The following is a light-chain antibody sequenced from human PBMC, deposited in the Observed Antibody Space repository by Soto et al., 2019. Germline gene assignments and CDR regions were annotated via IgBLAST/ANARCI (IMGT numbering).Light chain of an antibody. J-gene: IGKJ4*01. CDR1: QSISGY. Sequence: DIQMTQSPSSLSASVRDRVTITCRASQSISGYLNWYQQKPGKAPKLLIYGASSLQSGVPSRFSGSGSGTDFTLTISSLQPEDFATYYCQQSYSTLTFGGGTKVDIK. V-gene: IGKV1-39*01. CDR2: GAS. CDR3: QQSYSTLT.